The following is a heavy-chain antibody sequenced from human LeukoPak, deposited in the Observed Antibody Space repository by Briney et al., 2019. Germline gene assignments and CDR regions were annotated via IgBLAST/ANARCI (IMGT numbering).Heavy chain of an antibody. Sequence: SETLSLTCTVSGGSISSSSYYWGWIRQPPGKGLEWIGSIYYSGSTYYNPSLKSRVTISVDTSKNQFSLKLSSVTAADTAVYYCARHTRETYYDFWSGYPPGFDPWGQGTLVTVSS. CDR3: ARHTRETYYDFWSGYPPGFDP. J-gene: IGHJ5*02. V-gene: IGHV4-39*01. D-gene: IGHD3-3*01. CDR1: GGSISSSSYY. CDR2: IYYSGST.